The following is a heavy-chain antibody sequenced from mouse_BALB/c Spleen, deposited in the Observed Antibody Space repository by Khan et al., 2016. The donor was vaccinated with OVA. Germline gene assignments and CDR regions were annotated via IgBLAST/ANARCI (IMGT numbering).Heavy chain of an antibody. Sequence: QVQLQQSGAELAKPGASVKMSCKASGYTFTSYWMHWVKQRPGQGLEWIGYINPSTGYTEYNQKYKDKATLTADKSSSTAYMQLSSPTSEDSAVYYWANHGSSSAWLTYWGQGTLVTVSA. J-gene: IGHJ3*01. D-gene: IGHD1-1*01. CDR3: ANHGSSSAWLTY. V-gene: IGHV1-7*01. CDR1: GYTFTSYW. CDR2: INPSTGYT.